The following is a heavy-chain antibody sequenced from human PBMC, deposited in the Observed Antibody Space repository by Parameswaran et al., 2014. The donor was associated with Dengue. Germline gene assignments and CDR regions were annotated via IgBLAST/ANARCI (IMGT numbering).Heavy chain of an antibody. D-gene: IGHD2-15*01. V-gene: IGHV3-7*02. CDR3: ARAGYCSGGSCYSHY. J-gene: IGHJ4*02. CDR2: IKQDGSEK. Sequence: WIRQPQEGLEWVANIKQDGSEKYYVDSVKGRFTISRDNAKNSLYLQMNSLRAEDTAVYYCARAGYCSGGSCYSHYWGQGTLVTVSS.